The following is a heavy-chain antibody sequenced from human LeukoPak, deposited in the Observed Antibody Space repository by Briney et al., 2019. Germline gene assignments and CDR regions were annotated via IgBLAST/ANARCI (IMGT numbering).Heavy chain of an antibody. CDR2: IYSEGSNSE. CDR3: ARGLVSMVRGDSPL. J-gene: IGHJ4*02. D-gene: IGHD3-10*01. CDR1: GFTVSSNY. V-gene: IGHV3-53*01. Sequence: GGSLRLTCAASGFTVSSNYMSWVRQAPGKGLEWVSVIYSEGSNSEYYADSVKGRFTISRDSSKNTVYFQMNSLRAEDTATYYCARGLVSMVRGDSPLWGQGTLVTVSS.